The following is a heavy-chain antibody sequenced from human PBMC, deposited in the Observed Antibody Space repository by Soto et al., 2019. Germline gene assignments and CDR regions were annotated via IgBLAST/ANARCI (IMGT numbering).Heavy chain of an antibody. D-gene: IGHD5-18*01. CDR1: GGSFNNYY. CDR2: IYHSGSI. J-gene: IGHJ5*02. Sequence: PSETLSLTCTVSGGSFNNYYWSWIRQPPGRGLEWIGYIYHSGSINYNPSLKSRITTSVDTSKQQFSLELNSVTAADTAIYYCAASRGYSYGYGWFDPWGQGILVTISS. CDR3: AASRGYSYGYGWFDP. V-gene: IGHV4-59*01.